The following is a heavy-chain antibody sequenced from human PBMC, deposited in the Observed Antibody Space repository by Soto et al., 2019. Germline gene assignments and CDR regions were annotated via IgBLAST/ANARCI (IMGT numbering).Heavy chain of an antibody. V-gene: IGHV1-69*13. D-gene: IGHD3-22*01. J-gene: IGHJ6*02. CDR3: GRADSHVGVAVNDYGMDV. Sequence: SVKVSCKASGGTFSSYAISWVRQAPGQGLEWMGGIIPIFGTANYAQKFQGRVTITADESTSTAYMELSSLRSEDTAVYYCGRADSHVGVAVNDYGMDVWGQGTTVTFPS. CDR1: GGTFSSYA. CDR2: IIPIFGTA.